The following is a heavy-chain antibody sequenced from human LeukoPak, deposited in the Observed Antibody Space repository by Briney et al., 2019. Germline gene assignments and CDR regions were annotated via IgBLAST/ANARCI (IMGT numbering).Heavy chain of an antibody. CDR1: GFTFGGYA. CDR2: ISAGCEDS. J-gene: IGHJ6*02. V-gene: IGHV3-23*01. CDR3: ARTIAQYSNTWLYYYYGLDV. D-gene: IGHD1-7*01. Sequence: GGSLRLSCTASGFTFGGYAMSWVRQAPGKGLEWVSSISAGCEDSYYADSVKGRFTISRDNSKSTLYLQMNSLRADDTAVYYCARTIAQYSNTWLYYYYGLDVWGQGTTVTVSS.